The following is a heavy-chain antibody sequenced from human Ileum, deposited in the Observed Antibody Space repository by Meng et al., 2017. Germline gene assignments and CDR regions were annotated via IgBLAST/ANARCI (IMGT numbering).Heavy chain of an antibody. Sequence: RLVEAGGGVVQLGRSLSLSAASSGSTFSNYALHWVRHAPGKGLGWVAVMSYDGNNKYYADSVKSRFTISRDNSKNTMFLQMNSLRAEDTAVYYCATPGGSGWSRGFDYWGQGTLVTVSS. J-gene: IGHJ4*02. D-gene: IGHD6-19*01. V-gene: IGHV3-30*01. CDR3: ATPGGSGWSRGFDY. CDR1: GSTFSNYA. CDR2: MSYDGNNK.